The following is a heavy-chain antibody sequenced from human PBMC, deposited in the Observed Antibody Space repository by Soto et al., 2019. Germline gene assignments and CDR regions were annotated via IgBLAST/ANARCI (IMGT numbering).Heavy chain of an antibody. D-gene: IGHD3-10*01. CDR3: AGDKGLLFACNFDS. CDR1: GFIFTSYI. CDR2: VSYDGSKK. J-gene: IGHJ4*02. V-gene: IGHV3-30*01. Sequence: QVQLVESGGGVVQPRRSLRLSCAASGFIFTSYIVHWVRQAPGKGLEWVASVSYDGSKKHYADSVKGRFSISRDNSKNTVYLQMNSLRTADTAVYYCAGDKGLLFACNFDSWGQGTLVTVSS.